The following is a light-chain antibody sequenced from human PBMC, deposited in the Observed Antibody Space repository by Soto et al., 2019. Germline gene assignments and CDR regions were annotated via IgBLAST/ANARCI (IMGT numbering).Light chain of an antibody. CDR2: GAS. J-gene: IGKJ1*01. CDR3: QQYNYWPWT. CDR1: QSVSSN. Sequence: EIVMTQSPATLSVSPGERATLSCRASQSVSSNLAWYQQKPGQAPRLLIYGASTRATGIPARFSGSGSETEFTLTISSLQSEDFAVYYCQQYNYWPWTFGRGTKVEIK. V-gene: IGKV3-15*01.